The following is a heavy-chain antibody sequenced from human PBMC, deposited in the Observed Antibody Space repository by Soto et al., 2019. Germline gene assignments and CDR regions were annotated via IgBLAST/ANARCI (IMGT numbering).Heavy chain of an antibody. CDR3: ARDSGMIRGSYGVDV. CDR1: GFTVTTNY. J-gene: IGHJ6*02. D-gene: IGHD2-15*01. CDR2: IHRSGAT. V-gene: IGHV3-53*01. Sequence: GGSLRLSCAASGFTVTTNYMTWVRQAPGKGLGWVSVIHRSGATYYPDSVRGRFTASRDYSHNTLYLQMDSLRVEDTAVYYCARDSGMIRGSYGVDVWGPGTTVT.